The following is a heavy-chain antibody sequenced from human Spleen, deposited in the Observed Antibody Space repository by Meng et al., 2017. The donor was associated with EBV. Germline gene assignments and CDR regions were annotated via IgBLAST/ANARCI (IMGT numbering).Heavy chain of an antibody. J-gene: IGHJ4*02. CDR3: ARISTISGAPAYDF. Sequence: QVQLVQSGPEVKKPGASVKVSCEASGYSFGSYDIHWVRQAAGQGLEWVGWISTGSGKTGYGQNFQGRVIMTSAVSKTTAYLEVTSLRSEDTAVYFCARISTISGAPAYDFWGQGTLVTVSS. D-gene: IGHD5-24*01. CDR1: GYSFGSYD. V-gene: IGHV1-8*02. CDR2: ISTGSGKT.